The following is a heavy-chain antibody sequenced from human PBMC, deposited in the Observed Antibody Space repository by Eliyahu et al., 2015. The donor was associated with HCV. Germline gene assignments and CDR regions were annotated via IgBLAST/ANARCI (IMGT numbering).Heavy chain of an antibody. CDR1: GFTFSSYG. Sequence: QVQLVESGGGVVQPGRSLXLSCAASGFTFSSYGMPWVRQAPGKGXEWVAVIWXDGSNKYYADSVKGRFTISRDNSKNTLYLQMNSLRAEDTAVYYCARDRADSSGPFGYWGQGTLVTVSS. V-gene: IGHV3-33*01. J-gene: IGHJ4*02. CDR2: IWXDGSNK. D-gene: IGHD6-19*01. CDR3: ARDRADSSGPFGY.